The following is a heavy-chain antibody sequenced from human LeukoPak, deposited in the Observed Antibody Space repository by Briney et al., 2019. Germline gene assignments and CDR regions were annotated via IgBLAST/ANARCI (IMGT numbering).Heavy chain of an antibody. D-gene: IGHD6-13*01. CDR2: FYYSGST. J-gene: IGHJ4*02. CDR1: GGSISSYY. Sequence: SETLSLTCTVSGGSISSYYWSWIRQPPGKGLEWIGYFYYSGSTDYNPSLKSRVTISVDTSKNQFSLRLSSVTAADTAVYYCARGRAAAGSPFVYWGQGTLVTASS. V-gene: IGHV4-59*01. CDR3: ARGRAAAGSPFVY.